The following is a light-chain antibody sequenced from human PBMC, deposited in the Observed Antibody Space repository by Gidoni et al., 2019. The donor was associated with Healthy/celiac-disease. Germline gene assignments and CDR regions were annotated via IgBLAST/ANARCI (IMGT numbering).Light chain of an antibody. Sequence: DIQLTQSPSSVSASVGDRVTITCRASQVISSWLAWYQQKSGTSPKLLIYAASSLQSGVPSRFIGSGSGTDFTLTISSLQPEDFATYYCKQANSFPPTFGQGTKLEIK. CDR3: KQANSFPPT. CDR2: AAS. CDR1: QVISSW. J-gene: IGKJ2*01. V-gene: IGKV1-12*01.